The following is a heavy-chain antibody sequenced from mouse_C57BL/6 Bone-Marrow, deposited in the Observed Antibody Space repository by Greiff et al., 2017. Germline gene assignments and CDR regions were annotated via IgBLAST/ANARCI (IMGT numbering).Heavy chain of an antibody. CDR1: GIDFSRYW. CDR2: INPDSSTI. Sequence: EVMLVASGGGLVQPGGSLKLSCAASGIDFSRYWMSWVRRAPGKGLEWIGEINPDSSTINYAPSLKDKFIISRDNAKNTLYLQMSKVRSEDTALYYCARGGYDGYYRGFDVWGTGTTVTVSS. J-gene: IGHJ1*03. V-gene: IGHV4-1*01. D-gene: IGHD2-3*01. CDR3: ARGGYDGYYRGFDV.